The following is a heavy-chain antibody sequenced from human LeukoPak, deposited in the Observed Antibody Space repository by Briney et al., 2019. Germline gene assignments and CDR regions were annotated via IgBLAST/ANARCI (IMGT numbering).Heavy chain of an antibody. Sequence: SETLSLTCTVSGGSISTYYWSWIRQPPGKGLEWIGYIYDSETTNYNPSLKSRVTISVDTSKNQFFLNLSSVTAADTALYYCASRPSGSTWYGVFDYWSRGTLVTVSS. J-gene: IGHJ4*02. V-gene: IGHV4-59*01. CDR3: ASRPSGSTWYGVFDY. CDR1: GGSISTYY. D-gene: IGHD6-13*01. CDR2: IYDSETT.